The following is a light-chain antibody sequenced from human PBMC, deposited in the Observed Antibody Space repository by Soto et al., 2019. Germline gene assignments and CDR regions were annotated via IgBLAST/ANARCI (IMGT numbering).Light chain of an antibody. CDR2: QVN. V-gene: IGLV2-8*01. J-gene: IGLJ2*01. Sequence: QSVLTQPPSASGSPGQSVTISCTGTSSDIGVYDFVSWYQQHPGKAPKVIIYQVNKRPSGVPDRFSGSKSGSSASLAISGLQSEDEADYYCAAWHDSLNGVLFGGGTKLTVL. CDR1: SSDIGVYDF. CDR3: AAWHDSLNGVL.